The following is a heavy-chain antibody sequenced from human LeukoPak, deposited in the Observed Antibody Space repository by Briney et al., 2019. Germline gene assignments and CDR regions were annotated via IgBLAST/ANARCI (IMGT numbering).Heavy chain of an antibody. CDR3: ARHSEGSPTAPFDY. Sequence: SETLSLTCTVSGGSISSSSYYWGWIRQPPGKGLEWIGSIYYSGTSYYNPSLKSRVTTSVDTSKNQFSLKLTSVTAADMAVYYCARHSEGSPTAPFDYWGQGTLVTVSS. V-gene: IGHV4-39*01. CDR1: GGSISSSSYY. CDR2: IYYSGTS. J-gene: IGHJ4*02.